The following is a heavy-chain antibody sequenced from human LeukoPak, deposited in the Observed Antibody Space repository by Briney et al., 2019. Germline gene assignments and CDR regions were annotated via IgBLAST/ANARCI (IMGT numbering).Heavy chain of an antibody. J-gene: IGHJ4*02. CDR1: SYSISSGYY. CDR2: INHSGIT. CDR3: GRDRPTGYYDY. V-gene: IGHV4-38-2*02. Sequence: SETLSLTCTVSSYSISSGYYWGWIRQPPGKGLEWIASINHSGITYYNPSLKSRVTISVDTSKNQFSLKLTSVTAADTAVYYCGRDRPTGYYDYWGQGILVTVSS. D-gene: IGHD3-9*01.